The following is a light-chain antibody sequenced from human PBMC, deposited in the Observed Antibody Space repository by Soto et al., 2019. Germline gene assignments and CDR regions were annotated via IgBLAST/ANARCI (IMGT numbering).Light chain of an antibody. Sequence: EIVLTQSPGTLSSSLGERATLSCRASQSVGSNSLAWYQQKPGQAPRLLIYGASNRATGIPDRFSGSGSGTDFTLTINRREAEDFAVYYCQQYGNKPLFSFGHGTKVDIK. CDR2: GAS. V-gene: IGKV3-20*01. CDR1: QSVGSNS. J-gene: IGKJ3*01. CDR3: QQYGNKPLFS.